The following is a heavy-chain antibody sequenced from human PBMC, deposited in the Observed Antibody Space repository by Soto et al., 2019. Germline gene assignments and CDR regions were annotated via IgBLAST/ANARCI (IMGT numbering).Heavy chain of an antibody. Sequence: GGSLRLSCAASGFTFSSYWMHWVRQAPGKGLVWVSRINSDGSSTSYADSVKGRFTISRDNAKNTLYLQMNSLRAEDTAVYYCARGSHYDILYYYYYMDVWGKGTTVTVSS. D-gene: IGHD3-9*01. J-gene: IGHJ6*03. CDR3: ARGSHYDILYYYYYMDV. CDR1: GFTFSSYW. V-gene: IGHV3-74*01. CDR2: INSDGSST.